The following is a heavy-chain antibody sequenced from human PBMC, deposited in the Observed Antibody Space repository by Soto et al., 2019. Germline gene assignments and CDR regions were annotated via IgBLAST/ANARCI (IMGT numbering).Heavy chain of an antibody. CDR1: GFTFSSYW. Sequence: LRLSCAASGFTFSSYWMHWVRQAPGKGLVWVSRINSDGSSTSYADSVKGRFTISRDNAKNTPYLQMNSLRAEDTAVYYCARWSTITIFGVVTQAGMDVWGQGTTVTVSS. D-gene: IGHD3-3*01. V-gene: IGHV3-74*01. J-gene: IGHJ6*02. CDR2: INSDGSST. CDR3: ARWSTITIFGVVTQAGMDV.